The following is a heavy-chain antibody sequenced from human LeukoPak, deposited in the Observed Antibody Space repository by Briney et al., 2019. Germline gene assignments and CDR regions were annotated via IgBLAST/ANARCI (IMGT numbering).Heavy chain of an antibody. D-gene: IGHD1-14*01. V-gene: IGHV4-61*02. CDR2: IYTSGST. CDR3: ATGLGVFDY. CDR1: GGSISSGSYY. J-gene: IGHJ4*02. Sequence: SETLSLTCTVSGGSISSGSYYWSWIRQPAGKGLEWIGRIYTSGSTNYNPSLKSRVTISVDTSKNQFSLKLSSVTAADTAVYYCATGLGVFDYWGRGILVTVSS.